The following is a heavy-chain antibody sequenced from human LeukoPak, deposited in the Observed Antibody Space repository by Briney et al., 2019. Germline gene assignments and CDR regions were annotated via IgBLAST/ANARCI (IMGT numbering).Heavy chain of an antibody. CDR3: ARGGIAVAGIDY. V-gene: IGHV3-33*01. Sequence: PGGSLRLSCAPSAVMSSRSWMNWGRQAPGKGLEWVAVIWYDVSNKYYADSVKGRFTISRDNSKNTLYLQMNSLRAEDTAVYYCARGGIAVAGIDYWGQGPLVTVS. CDR1: AVMSSRSW. D-gene: IGHD6-19*01. J-gene: IGHJ4*02. CDR2: IWYDVSNK.